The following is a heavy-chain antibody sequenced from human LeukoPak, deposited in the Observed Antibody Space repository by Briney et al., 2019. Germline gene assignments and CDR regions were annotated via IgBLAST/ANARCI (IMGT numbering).Heavy chain of an antibody. CDR3: ARGFGDMVRGVTLDY. CDR1: GGSISSYY. Sequence: SETLSLTCTVSGGSISSYYWSWIRQPPGKGLEWIGYIHYSGSTNYNPSLKSRVTISVDTSKNQFSLKLSSVTAADTAVYYCARGFGDMVRGVTLDYWGHGTLVTVSS. V-gene: IGHV4-59*01. J-gene: IGHJ4*01. CDR2: IHYSGST. D-gene: IGHD3-10*01.